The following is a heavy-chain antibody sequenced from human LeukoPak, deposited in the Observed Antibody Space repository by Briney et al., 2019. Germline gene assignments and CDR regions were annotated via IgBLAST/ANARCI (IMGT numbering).Heavy chain of an antibody. CDR2: IYYSGST. CDR1: GGSISSYY. CDR3: ARGGRGPDAFDI. D-gene: IGHD3-10*01. V-gene: IGHV4-59*01. Sequence: SETLSLTRTVSGGSISSYYCSWIRQPPGKGLGWIGYIYYSGSTNYNPSLKSRVTISVDTSKNKFSLKLSSVTAADTAVYYCARGGRGPDAFDIWGQGTMVTVSS. J-gene: IGHJ3*02.